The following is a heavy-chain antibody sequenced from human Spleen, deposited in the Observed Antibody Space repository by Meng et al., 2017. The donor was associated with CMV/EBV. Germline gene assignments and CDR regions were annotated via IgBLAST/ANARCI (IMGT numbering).Heavy chain of an antibody. Sequence: SLTCAVYGGSFSGSSFTWIRQPPGKGLEWIGEINHSGSTKDNPSLKSRVTMSVDTSKNQFSLKLSSVTAADTAVYYCARGLRESPLFRWGQGTLVTVSS. V-gene: IGHV4-34*01. D-gene: IGHD3-10*01. CDR1: GGSFSGSS. CDR3: ARGLRESPLFR. J-gene: IGHJ4*02. CDR2: INHSGST.